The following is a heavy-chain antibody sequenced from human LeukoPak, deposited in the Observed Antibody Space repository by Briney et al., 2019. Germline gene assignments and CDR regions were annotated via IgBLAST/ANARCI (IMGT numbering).Heavy chain of an antibody. Sequence: PGGSLRLSCAASGFTVSSNHMSWVRQAPGKGLEWVSVIYSGGSTYYADSVKGRFTISRDNSKNTLYLQMNSLRAEDTAVYYCARARAITGTTSFDYWGQGTLVTVSS. D-gene: IGHD1-7*01. CDR3: ARARAITGTTSFDY. CDR2: IYSGGST. J-gene: IGHJ4*02. V-gene: IGHV3-66*01. CDR1: GFTVSSNH.